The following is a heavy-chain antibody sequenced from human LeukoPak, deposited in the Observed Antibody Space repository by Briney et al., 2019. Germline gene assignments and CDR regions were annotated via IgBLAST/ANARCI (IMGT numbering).Heavy chain of an antibody. CDR1: GGSISSYY. Sequence: TPSETLSLTCTVSGGSISSYYWSWIRQPPGKGLEWIGYIYYSRSTNYNPSLKSRVTISVDPSKNQFSLKLSSVTAADTAVYYCAREELERNFDYWGQGTLVTVSS. J-gene: IGHJ4*02. CDR3: AREELERNFDY. D-gene: IGHD3-10*01. V-gene: IGHV4-59*01. CDR2: IYYSRST.